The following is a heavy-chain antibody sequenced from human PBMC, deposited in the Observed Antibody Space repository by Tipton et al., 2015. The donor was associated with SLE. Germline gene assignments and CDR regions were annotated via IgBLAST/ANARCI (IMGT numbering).Heavy chain of an antibody. D-gene: IGHD3-16*02. CDR3: ARGSLRLGELSLAY. CDR1: GGSISSYY. CDR2: IYYSGST. V-gene: IGHV4-59*01. Sequence: TLSLTCTVSGGSISSYYWSWIRQPPGKGLEWIGYIYYSGSTNYNPSLKCRVTISVDTSKNQFSLKLSSVTAADTAVYYCARGSLRLGELSLAYWGQGTLVTVSS. J-gene: IGHJ4*02.